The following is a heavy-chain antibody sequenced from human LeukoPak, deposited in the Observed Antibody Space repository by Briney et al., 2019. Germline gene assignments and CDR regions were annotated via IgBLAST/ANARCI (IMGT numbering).Heavy chain of an antibody. CDR3: ARGRSGLAAAGTYDY. CDR1: RYTSTSSD. D-gene: IGHD6-13*01. Sequence: ASLKVSCKASRYTSTSSDINWVRQATGHGLEWMGWINPTIGRTGYAKKFQDRVSMTMNTSISTAYMEVSSLRFDDTAVYYCARGRSGLAAAGTYDYWGQGTLITVSS. V-gene: IGHV1-8*01. CDR2: INPTIGRT. J-gene: IGHJ4*02.